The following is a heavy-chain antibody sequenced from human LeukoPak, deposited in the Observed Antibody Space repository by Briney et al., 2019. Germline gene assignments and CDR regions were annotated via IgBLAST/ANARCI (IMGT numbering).Heavy chain of an antibody. J-gene: IGHJ5*02. Sequence: ASVKVSCKVSGYTLTELSMHWVRQAPGKGLEWMGGFDPEDGETIYAQKFQGSVTMTEDTSTDTAYMELSSLRSEDTAVYYCARLGIVVVPAALPRGWFDPWGQGTLVTVSS. D-gene: IGHD2-2*01. CDR2: FDPEDGET. CDR1: GYTLTELS. CDR3: ARLGIVVVPAALPRGWFDP. V-gene: IGHV1-24*01.